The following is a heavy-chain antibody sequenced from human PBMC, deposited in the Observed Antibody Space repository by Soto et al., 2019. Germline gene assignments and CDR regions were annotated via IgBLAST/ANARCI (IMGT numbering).Heavy chain of an antibody. CDR2: IYYSGST. CDR3: ARHNYGSGSTYFDY. D-gene: IGHD3-10*01. V-gene: IGHV4-59*08. Sequence: QVQLQESGPGLVKPSETLSLTCTVSGDSISSYYWSWIRQPPGKGLEWIGYIYYSGSTNYNPSLKGRVTISVDTSKNQFSLKLNSMTAADTAVYYCARHNYGSGSTYFDYWGQGTLVTVSS. J-gene: IGHJ4*02. CDR1: GDSISSYY.